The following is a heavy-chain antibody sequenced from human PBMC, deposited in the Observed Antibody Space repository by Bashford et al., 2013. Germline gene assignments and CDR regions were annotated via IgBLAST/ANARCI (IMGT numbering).Heavy chain of an antibody. CDR3: ATGLEQQLVTALAFDY. D-gene: IGHD6-13*01. V-gene: IGHV1-24*01. J-gene: IGHJ4*02. Sequence: FQGRVTMTEDTSTDTAYMELSSLRSEDTAVYYCATGLEQQLVTALAFDYWGQGTLVTVSS.